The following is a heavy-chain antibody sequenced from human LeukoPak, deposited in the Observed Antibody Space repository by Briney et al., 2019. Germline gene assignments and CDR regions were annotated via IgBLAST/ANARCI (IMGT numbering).Heavy chain of an antibody. J-gene: IGHJ6*03. CDR3: ARVVIVVVPAAISYYYYYYMAV. CDR2: INHSGST. CDR1: GGSFSGYY. V-gene: IGHV4-34*01. Sequence: PSETLSLTCAVYGGSFSGYYWSWIRQPPGKGREWVGEINHSGSTNYNPSLKSRATISVDTSKNQFSLNLSSVTAADTAVYYCARVVIVVVPAAISYYYYYYMAVWGKGTTVTVS. D-gene: IGHD2-2*01.